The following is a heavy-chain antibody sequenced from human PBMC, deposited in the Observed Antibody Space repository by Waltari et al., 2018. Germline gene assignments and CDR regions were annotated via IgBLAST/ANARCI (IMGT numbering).Heavy chain of an antibody. Sequence: EVQLVQSGAEVKKHGESLTISCKGSVDSFTNYWCGWVRQMPGKGLEWMGIIYPGDSDTRYSPSFQGQATISVDKSINTAYLQWSSLKASDTAMYYCARHKSLYHDRGGRRFYYYYMDVWGKGTSVTVSS. CDR3: ARHKSLYHDRGGRRFYYYYMDV. V-gene: IGHV5-51*01. CDR1: VDSFTNYW. J-gene: IGHJ6*03. D-gene: IGHD3-22*01. CDR2: IYPGDSDT.